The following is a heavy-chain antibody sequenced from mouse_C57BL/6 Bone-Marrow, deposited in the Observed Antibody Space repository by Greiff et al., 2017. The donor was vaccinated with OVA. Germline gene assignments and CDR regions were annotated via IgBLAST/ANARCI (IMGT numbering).Heavy chain of an antibody. V-gene: IGHV1-81*01. Sequence: VQLQQSGAELAKPGASVKLSCKASGSTFTSYGISWVKQRTGQGLEWIGAIYPRSGNTYYNEKFKGKATLTADKSSSTAYLELRSLTSADAAVYVCARDYDHAMDYWGQGTSVTVSS. J-gene: IGHJ4*01. CDR1: GSTFTSYG. D-gene: IGHD2-13*01. CDR3: ARDYDHAMDY. CDR2: IYPRSGNT.